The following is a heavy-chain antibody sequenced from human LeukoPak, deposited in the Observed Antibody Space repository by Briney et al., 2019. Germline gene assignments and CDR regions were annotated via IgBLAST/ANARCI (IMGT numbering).Heavy chain of an antibody. V-gene: IGHV3-66*01. D-gene: IGHD2/OR15-2a*01. CDR1: GFTVSSNY. CDR2: MYSGGST. CDR3: ARYSFQYTNSPLRHDAFDV. J-gene: IGHJ3*01. Sequence: GGSLRLSCAASGFTVSSNYMSWVRQPPGKGLEWVSVMYSGGSTFYSDSVKGRFSISRDTSQNTFYLQMNSLRAEDTAVYYCARYSFQYTNSPLRHDAFDVWGQGMMVVVSS.